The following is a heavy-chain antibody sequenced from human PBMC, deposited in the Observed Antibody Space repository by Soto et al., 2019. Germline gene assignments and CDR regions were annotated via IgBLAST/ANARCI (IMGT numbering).Heavy chain of an antibody. D-gene: IGHD3-9*01. CDR2: IIPIFGTA. Sequence: QVQLVQSGAEVKKPGSSVKVSCKASGGTFSSYAISWVRQAPGQGLEWMGGIIPIFGTANYAQKFQGRVTITADKSTSTSYMELSSLRSEDTAVYYCARAERYFDWSLGWFDPWGQGTLVTVSS. V-gene: IGHV1-69*06. CDR3: ARAERYFDWSLGWFDP. J-gene: IGHJ5*02. CDR1: GGTFSSYA.